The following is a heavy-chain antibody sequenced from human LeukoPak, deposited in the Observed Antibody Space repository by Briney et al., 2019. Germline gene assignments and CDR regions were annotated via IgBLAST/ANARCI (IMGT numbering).Heavy chain of an antibody. Sequence: SETLSLTCTVSGGSISSYYWSWIRQPPGKGLEWIGYIYYSGSTNYNPSLKSRVTISVDTPKNQFSLKLSSVTAADTAVYYCARDSSQADYYYYYMDVWGKGTTVTVSS. CDR1: GGSISSYY. V-gene: IGHV4-59*01. CDR3: ARDSSQADYYYYYMDV. CDR2: IYYSGST. J-gene: IGHJ6*03. D-gene: IGHD2-2*01.